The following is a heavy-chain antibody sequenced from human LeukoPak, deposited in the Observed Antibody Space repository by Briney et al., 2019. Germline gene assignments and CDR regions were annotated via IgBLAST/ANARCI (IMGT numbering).Heavy chain of an antibody. CDR2: IYPGDSDT. CDR3: ARDTAMGSLDFDY. CDR1: GYSFTTYW. D-gene: IGHD5-18*01. J-gene: IGHJ4*02. Sequence: GESLKISCKGSGYSFTTYWIGWVRQMPGKGLECMGIIYPGDSDTRYSPSFQGQVTISADKSISTAYLQWSSLKASDTAMYYCARDTAMGSLDFDYWGQGTLVTVSS. V-gene: IGHV5-51*01.